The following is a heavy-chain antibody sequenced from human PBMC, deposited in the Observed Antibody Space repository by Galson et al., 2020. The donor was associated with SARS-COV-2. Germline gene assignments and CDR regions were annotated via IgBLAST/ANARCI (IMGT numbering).Heavy chain of an antibody. CDR2: ISWNSGSI. D-gene: IGHD3-10*01. V-gene: IGHV3-9*01. CDR3: ATLGGSGSYYNFHYYGMDV. CDR1: GFTFDDYA. Sequence: GGSLRLSCAASGFTFDDYAMHWVRQAPGKGLEWVSGISWNSGSIGYADSVKGRFTISRDNAKNSLYLQMNSLRAEDTALNYCATLGGSGSYYNFHYYGMDVWGQGTTVTVSS. J-gene: IGHJ6*02.